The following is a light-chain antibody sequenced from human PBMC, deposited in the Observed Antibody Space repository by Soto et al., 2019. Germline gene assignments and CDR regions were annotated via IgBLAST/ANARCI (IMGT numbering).Light chain of an antibody. CDR1: QSVSSSY. V-gene: IGKV3-20*01. Sequence: EIVLTQSPGTLSLSPGERATLSCRASQSVSSSYLAWYQQKPGQAPRLLIYGASSRATGIPDRFSGSGSGTDFTLTISRLEPEDFAVYYCHQYGSSWTFGQGTKVEIK. J-gene: IGKJ1*01. CDR2: GAS. CDR3: HQYGSSWT.